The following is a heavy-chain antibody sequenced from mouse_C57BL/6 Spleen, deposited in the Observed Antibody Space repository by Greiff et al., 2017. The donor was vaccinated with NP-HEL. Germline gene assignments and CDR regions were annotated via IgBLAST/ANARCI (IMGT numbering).Heavy chain of an antibody. V-gene: IGHV1-22*01. CDR2: INPNNGGT. CDR3: AREEREVTTVVEELYWYFDV. CDR1: GYTFTDYN. Sequence: EVQLQQSGPELVKPGASVKMSCKASGYTFTDYNMHWVKQSHGKSLEWIGYINPNNGGTSYNQKFKGKATLTVNKSSSTAYMELRSLTSEDSAVYYCAREEREVTTVVEELYWYFDVWGTGTTVTVSS. D-gene: IGHD1-1*01. J-gene: IGHJ1*03.